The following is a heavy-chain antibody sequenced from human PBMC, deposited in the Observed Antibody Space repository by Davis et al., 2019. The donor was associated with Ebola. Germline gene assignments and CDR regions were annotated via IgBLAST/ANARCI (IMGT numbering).Heavy chain of an antibody. J-gene: IGHJ6*02. CDR3: ATQAESGSYGYYYYYGMDV. Sequence: ASVKVSCKASGYTFTSYDINWVRQATGQGLEWMGWMNPNSGNTGYAQKFQGRVTMTRNTSISTAYMELSSLRSEDTAVYYCATQAESGSYGYYYYYGMDVWGQGTTVTVSS. CDR1: GYTFTSYD. D-gene: IGHD1-26*01. CDR2: MNPNSGNT. V-gene: IGHV1-8*01.